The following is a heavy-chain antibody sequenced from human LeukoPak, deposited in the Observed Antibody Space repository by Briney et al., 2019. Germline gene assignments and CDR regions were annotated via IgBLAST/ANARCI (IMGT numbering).Heavy chain of an antibody. CDR3: ASGSSSLSFDY. J-gene: IGHJ4*02. CDR1: GGSISSYY. V-gene: IGHV4-59*01. Sequence: WETLDLTCTVSGGSISSYYWSWIRQPPGKGLEWIGYIYYSGSSNYNPSLKSRVTISVDTSKNQFSLKLSSVTAADTAVYYCASGSSSLSFDYWGQGTLV. D-gene: IGHD6-13*01. CDR2: IYYSGSS.